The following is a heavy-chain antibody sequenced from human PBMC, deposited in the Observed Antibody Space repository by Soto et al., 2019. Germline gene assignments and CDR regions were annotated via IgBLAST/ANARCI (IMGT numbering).Heavy chain of an antibody. CDR3: ARVGCSGGSCYDYYYGMDV. V-gene: IGHV1-2*04. Sequence: GASVKVSCKASGYTFTGYYMHWVRQAPGQGLEWMGWINPNSGGTNYAQKFQGWVTMTRDTSISTAYMELSRLRSDDTAVYYCARVGCSGGSCYDYYYGMDVWGQGTTVTVSS. D-gene: IGHD2-15*01. J-gene: IGHJ6*02. CDR2: INPNSGGT. CDR1: GYTFTGYY.